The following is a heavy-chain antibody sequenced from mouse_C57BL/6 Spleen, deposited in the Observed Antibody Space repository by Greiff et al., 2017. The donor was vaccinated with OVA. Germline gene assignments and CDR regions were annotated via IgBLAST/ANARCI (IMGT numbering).Heavy chain of an antibody. CDR3: ARAYDYDGNWYFDV. V-gene: IGHV1-52*01. CDR1: GYTFTSYW. J-gene: IGHJ1*03. CDR2: IDPSDSET. D-gene: IGHD2-4*01. Sequence: VQLQQSGAELVRPGSSVKLSCKASGYTFTSYWMHWVKQRPIQGLEWIGNIDPSDSETHYNQKFTDKATLTVDKSSSTAYLQLSSLTSEDSAVYYCARAYDYDGNWYFDVWGTGTTVTVSS.